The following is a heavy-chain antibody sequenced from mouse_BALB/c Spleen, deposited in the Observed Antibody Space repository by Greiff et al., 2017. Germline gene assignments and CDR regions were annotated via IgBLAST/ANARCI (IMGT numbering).Heavy chain of an antibody. CDR2: IWSGGST. V-gene: IGHV2-2*02. CDR3: ASLPEDWFAY. J-gene: IGHJ3*01. CDR1: GFSLTSYG. Sequence: VQRVESGPGLVQPSQSLSITCTVSGFSLTSYGVHWVRQSPGKGLEWLGVIWSGGSTDYNAAFISRLSISKDNSKSQVFFKMNSLQANDTAIYYCASLPEDWFAYWGQGTLVTVSA.